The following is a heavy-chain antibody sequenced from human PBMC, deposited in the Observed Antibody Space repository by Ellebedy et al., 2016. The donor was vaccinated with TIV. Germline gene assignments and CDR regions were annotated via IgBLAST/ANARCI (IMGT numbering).Heavy chain of an antibody. J-gene: IGHJ5*02. Sequence: AASVKVSCKASGYTFTKYGISWVRQAPGQGLEWMGWISGYNGDTNYAQKFQGRVTMTIDTFTNTAYMELRSPRSDDTAMYYCARGFYEKFNPWGQGTLVTVSS. CDR3: ARGFYEKFNP. CDR1: GYTFTKYG. V-gene: IGHV1-18*01. CDR2: ISGYNGDT. D-gene: IGHD2/OR15-2a*01.